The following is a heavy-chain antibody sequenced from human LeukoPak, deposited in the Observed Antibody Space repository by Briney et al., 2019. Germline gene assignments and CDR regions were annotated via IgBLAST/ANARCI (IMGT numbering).Heavy chain of an antibody. J-gene: IGHJ5*02. CDR1: GGSISSGYY. V-gene: IGHV4-38-2*02. CDR2: IYHSGST. Sequence: SETLSLTCTVSGGSISSGYYWGWLRQPPGKGLEWIGSIYHSGSTYYNPSLKSQVTISVDTSKNQFSLKLTSVTAADTAVYYCARGYSSSWYLNWFDPWGQGTLVTVSS. CDR3: ARGYSSSWYLNWFDP. D-gene: IGHD6-13*01.